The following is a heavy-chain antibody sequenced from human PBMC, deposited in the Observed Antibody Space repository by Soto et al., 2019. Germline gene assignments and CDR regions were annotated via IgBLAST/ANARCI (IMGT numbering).Heavy chain of an antibody. J-gene: IGHJ6*02. CDR3: ARFSGDSSYYYYGMDV. Sequence: LSLTCTVSGGSISSSSYYWGWIRQPPGKGLEWIGSIYYSGSTYYNPSLKSRVTISVDTSKNQFSLKLSSVTAADTAVYYCARFSGDSSYYYYGMDVWGQGTTVTVSS. CDR1: GGSISSSSYY. D-gene: IGHD3-10*01. V-gene: IGHV4-39*01. CDR2: IYYSGST.